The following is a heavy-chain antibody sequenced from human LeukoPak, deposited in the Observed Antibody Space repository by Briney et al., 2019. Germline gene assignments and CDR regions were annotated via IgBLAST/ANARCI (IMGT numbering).Heavy chain of an antibody. CDR1: GGSISSSSYY. CDR3: ARPERFLEWLPHVGVDY. J-gene: IGHJ4*02. CDR2: IYYSGST. Sequence: SETLSLTCTVSGGSISSSSYYWGWIRQPPGKGLEWIGSIYYSGSTYYNPSLKSRVTISVDTSKNQFSLKLSSVTAADTAVYYCARPERFLEWLPHVGVDYWGQGTLVTVSS. V-gene: IGHV4-39*01. D-gene: IGHD3-3*01.